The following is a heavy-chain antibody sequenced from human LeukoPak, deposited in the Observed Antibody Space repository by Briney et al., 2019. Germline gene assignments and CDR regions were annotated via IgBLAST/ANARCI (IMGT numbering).Heavy chain of an antibody. Sequence: PGRSLRLSCAASGFTFSNYAMHWVRQAPGKGLEWVAVISYDGSNKYYADSVKGRFTISRDNSKNTLYLQMNSLRAEDTAVYYCARDWDTGAYDYWGQGTLVTVSS. CDR3: ARDWDTGAYDY. CDR1: GFTFSNYA. D-gene: IGHD5-18*01. J-gene: IGHJ4*02. V-gene: IGHV3-30-3*01. CDR2: ISYDGSNK.